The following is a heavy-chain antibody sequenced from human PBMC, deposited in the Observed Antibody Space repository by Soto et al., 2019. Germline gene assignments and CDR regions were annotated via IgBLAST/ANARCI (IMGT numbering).Heavy chain of an antibody. CDR3: ARDGYSSGWYGGLEYYYYYGMDV. J-gene: IGHJ6*02. Sequence: GESLKISCAASGFTFSSYAMHWVRQAPGKGLEWVAVISYDGSNKYYADSVKGRFTISRDNSKNTLYLQMNSLRAEDTAVYYCARDGYSSGWYGGLEYYYYYGMDVWGQGTTVTVSS. CDR2: ISYDGSNK. V-gene: IGHV3-30-3*01. D-gene: IGHD6-19*01. CDR1: GFTFSSYA.